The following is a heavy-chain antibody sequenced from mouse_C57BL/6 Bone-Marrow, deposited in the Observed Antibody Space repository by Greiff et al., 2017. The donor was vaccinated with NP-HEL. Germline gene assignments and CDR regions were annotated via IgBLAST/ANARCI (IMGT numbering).Heavy chain of an antibody. Sequence: EVKLVESGGGLVKPGGSLKLSCAASGFTFSSYAMSWVRQTPEKRLEWVATISDGGSYTYYPDNVKGRFTISRDNAKNNLYLQMSHLKSEDTAMYYCARDESKRDLYFDYWGQGTTLTGAS. CDR3: ARDESKRDLYFDY. D-gene: IGHD1-3*01. V-gene: IGHV5-4*01. CDR2: ISDGGSYT. CDR1: GFTFSSYA. J-gene: IGHJ2*01.